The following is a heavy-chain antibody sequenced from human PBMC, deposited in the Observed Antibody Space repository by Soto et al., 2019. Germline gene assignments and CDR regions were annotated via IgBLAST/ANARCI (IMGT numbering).Heavy chain of an antibody. CDR1: GITLSDQY. D-gene: IGHD2-15*01. CDR3: SRDWSHCSGGNCYSRFDY. V-gene: IGHV3-72*01. Sequence: QPGGSLRLSCAGSGITLSDQYMDWVRQAPGKGLEWVGRTRNKAKSYTTEYAPSVKGRFTISRGDSKNSLYLQMNSLTTEDTAMYYCSRDWSHCSGGNCYSRFDYWGQETLVTVSS. J-gene: IGHJ4*02. CDR2: TRNKAKSYTT.